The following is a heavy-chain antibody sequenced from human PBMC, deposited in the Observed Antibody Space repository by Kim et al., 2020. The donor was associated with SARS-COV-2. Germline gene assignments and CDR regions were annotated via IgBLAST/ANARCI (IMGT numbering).Heavy chain of an antibody. D-gene: IGHD3-10*01. J-gene: IGHJ5*02. CDR2: WYN. V-gene: IGHV6-1*01. CDR3: AGGFDWFDH. Sequence: WYNDYAISVKSRITINPDTSTNQFFLQLKSVSPEDTAVYYCAGGFDWFDHWGQGTLVTVSS.